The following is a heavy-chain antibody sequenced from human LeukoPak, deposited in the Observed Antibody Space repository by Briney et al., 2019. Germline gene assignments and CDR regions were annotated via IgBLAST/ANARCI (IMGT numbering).Heavy chain of an antibody. Sequence: GGSLRLSCAASGFTFSSYSMNWVRQAPGKGLEWVSSISSSSSYTYYADSVKGRFTISRDNSKNTLYLQMNSLRAEDTAVYYCAKLEIAVAGTDFDYWGQGTLVTVSS. J-gene: IGHJ4*02. CDR2: ISSSSSYT. CDR1: GFTFSSYS. V-gene: IGHV3-21*04. D-gene: IGHD6-19*01. CDR3: AKLEIAVAGTDFDY.